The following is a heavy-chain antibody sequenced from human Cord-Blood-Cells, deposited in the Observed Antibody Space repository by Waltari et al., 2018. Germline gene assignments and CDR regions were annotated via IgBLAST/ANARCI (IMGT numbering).Heavy chain of an antibody. V-gene: IGHV3-30*18. CDR2: ISYDGSNK. CDR1: GFTFSSYG. CDR3: AKGIAAAVTPDY. Sequence: GGVVQPGRSLRLSCTASGFTFSSYGMHWVRQAPGKGLEWVAVISYDGSNKYYADSVKGRFTISRDNSKNTLYLQMNSLRAEDTAVYYCAKGIAAAVTPDYWGQGTLVTVSS. J-gene: IGHJ4*02. D-gene: IGHD6-13*01.